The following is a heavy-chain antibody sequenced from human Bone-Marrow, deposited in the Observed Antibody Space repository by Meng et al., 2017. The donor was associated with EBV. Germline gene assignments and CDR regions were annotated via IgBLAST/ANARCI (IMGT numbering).Heavy chain of an antibody. CDR3: AKDCFGDKDS. J-gene: IGHJ4*02. Sequence: VEYGGAYIPVGGYLGLYCATTGFTLSSYWVHWVRQAPGKGLVWVSRINPDGSVINYADSVKGRFTISRDNAKNTVYLQMNNLRADDTAVYYCAKDCFGDKDSWGQGTLVTVSS. D-gene: IGHD2-21*01. CDR2: INPDGSVI. CDR1: GFTLSSYW. V-gene: IGHV3-74*01.